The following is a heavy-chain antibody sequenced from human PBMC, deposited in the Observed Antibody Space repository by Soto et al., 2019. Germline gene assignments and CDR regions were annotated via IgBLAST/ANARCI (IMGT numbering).Heavy chain of an antibody. D-gene: IGHD6-19*01. CDR2: IYYSGST. CDR1: GGSIRSYY. V-gene: IGHV4-59*01. Sequence: QVQLQESGPGLVKPSETLSLTCTVSGGSIRSYYWSWIRQPPGKGLEWIGYIYYSGSTNYNPSLKSRVTISVDTSKNQFSLKLSSVTAADTAVYYCARGVASGWSDFDYWGQGTLVTVSS. CDR3: ARGVASGWSDFDY. J-gene: IGHJ4*02.